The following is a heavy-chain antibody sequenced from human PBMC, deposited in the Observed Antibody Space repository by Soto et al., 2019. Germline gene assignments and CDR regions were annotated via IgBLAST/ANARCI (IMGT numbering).Heavy chain of an antibody. D-gene: IGHD2-15*01. J-gene: IGHJ5*02. V-gene: IGHV1-3*01. CDR3: ARKRGVVVAANNWFDP. CDR2: INAGNGNT. Sequence: QVQLVQSGAEVKKPGASVKVSCKASGYTFTSYAMHWVRQAPGQRLEWMGWINAGNGNTQYSQKFQGRVTITRDTSASTAYMELSSLRSEDTAVYYCARKRGVVVAANNWFDPWGQGTLVTVSS. CDR1: GYTFTSYA.